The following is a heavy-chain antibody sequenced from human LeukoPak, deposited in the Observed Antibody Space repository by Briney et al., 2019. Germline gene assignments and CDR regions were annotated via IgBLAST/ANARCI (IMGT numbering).Heavy chain of an antibody. CDR3: AKSYGGNSGYFDY. Sequence: PGRSLRLSCAASGLTFDDYAMHWVRQAPGKGLEWVSGISWNSGSIGYADSVKGRFTISRDNAKNSLYLQMNSLRAEDTALYYCAKSYGGNSGYFDYWGQGTLVTVSS. CDR2: ISWNSGSI. CDR1: GLTFDDYA. J-gene: IGHJ4*02. V-gene: IGHV3-9*01. D-gene: IGHD4-23*01.